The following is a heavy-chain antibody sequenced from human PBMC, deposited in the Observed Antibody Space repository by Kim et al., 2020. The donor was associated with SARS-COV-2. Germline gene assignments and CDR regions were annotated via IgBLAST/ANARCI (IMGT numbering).Heavy chain of an antibody. CDR1: GFTFSGYW. V-gene: IGHV3-7*03. CDR2: IKQDSSEK. J-gene: IGHJ5*02. Sequence: GGSLRLSCAASGFTFSGYWMTWFRQTPGKGLEWLARIKQDSSEKNYVDSVRGRFTISRDNAKNSLYLQMNSLRAEDTAVYYCARGRGRFDPWGQGTLVIV. CDR3: ARGRGRFDP.